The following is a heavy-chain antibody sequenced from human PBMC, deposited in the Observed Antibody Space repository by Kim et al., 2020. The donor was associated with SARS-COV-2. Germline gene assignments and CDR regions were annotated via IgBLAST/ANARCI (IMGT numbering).Heavy chain of an antibody. Sequence: YADYVGGRFTISRDNSKDTVFLLMNSLRAEDTSVYYCARALYYSTADAFDIWGQGTMVTVSS. D-gene: IGHD2-2*01. CDR3: ARALYYSTADAFDI. J-gene: IGHJ3*02. V-gene: IGHV3-33*01.